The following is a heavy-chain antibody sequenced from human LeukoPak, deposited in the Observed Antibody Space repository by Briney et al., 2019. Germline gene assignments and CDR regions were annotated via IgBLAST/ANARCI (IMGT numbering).Heavy chain of an antibody. D-gene: IGHD3-16*01. CDR1: EFTFSSYS. CDR2: ITNSGNSK. V-gene: IGHV3-48*01. CDR3: ANPSRSRLVLSGALDI. J-gene: IGHJ3*02. Sequence: GGSLRLSCAASEFTFSSYSMNWVRQAPGKGLEWVSYITNSGNSKSYADSVKGRFTISRDNSKNTLYLQMNSLRAEDTAVYYCANPSRSRLVLSGALDIWGQGTMVTVSS.